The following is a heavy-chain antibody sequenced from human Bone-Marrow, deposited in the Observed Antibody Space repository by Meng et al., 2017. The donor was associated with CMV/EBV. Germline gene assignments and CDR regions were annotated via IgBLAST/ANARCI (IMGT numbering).Heavy chain of an antibody. CDR1: RFTFSSYP. CDR3: AKGARLVPYFDY. CDR2: ISYDGSDK. V-gene: IGHV3-30-3*01. Sequence: GESLKISCAASRFTFSSYPMHWVRQAPGKGLEWVAVISYDGSDKYYPDSVKGRFTISRDNSKNTLYLQMNSLRAEDTAVYYCAKGARLVPYFDYWGQGKLVNVDS. J-gene: IGHJ4*02. D-gene: IGHD6-19*01.